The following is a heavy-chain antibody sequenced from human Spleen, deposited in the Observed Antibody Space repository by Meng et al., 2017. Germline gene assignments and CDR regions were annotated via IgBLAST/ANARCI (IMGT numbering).Heavy chain of an antibody. CDR3: VQGTPGRSYCDY. Sequence: VHLLQSGPEVKKHGASVRPSCKASTYAFGTYGISWVRQAPGQGLEWMGWFVTYRDTYPAPKFQHRVTLTTDTLTNTVFMELRSLTPEDTAVYYCVQGTPGRSYCDYWGQGTLVTVSS. CDR1: TYAFGTYG. V-gene: IGHV1-18*01. J-gene: IGHJ4*02. D-gene: IGHD3-10*01. CDR2: FVTYRDT.